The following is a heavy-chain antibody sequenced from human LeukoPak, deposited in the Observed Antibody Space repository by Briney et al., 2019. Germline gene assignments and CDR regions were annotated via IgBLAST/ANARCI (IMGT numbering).Heavy chain of an antibody. J-gene: IGHJ4*02. D-gene: IGHD3-10*01. Sequence: GGSLRLSCAASGFRFSGYAMDWVRQTPGRGLEWVAVIWADASTEYYAESVKGRFTISRDNSKNVLYLQMNSLIADDTALYYCERGTWFGDHAPGYFDYWGQGTLVTVSS. V-gene: IGHV3-33*01. CDR1: GFRFSGYA. CDR3: ERGTWFGDHAPGYFDY. CDR2: IWADASTE.